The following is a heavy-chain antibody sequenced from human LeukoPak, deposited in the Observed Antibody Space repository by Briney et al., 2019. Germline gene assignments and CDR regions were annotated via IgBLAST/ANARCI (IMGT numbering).Heavy chain of an antibody. CDR2: TYYRSKWYY. CDR3: ARGATAHFDY. J-gene: IGHJ4*02. Sequence: SQTLSLTCAISGDSVSSNSVAWNWVRRSPSRGLEWLGRTYYRSKWYYDYAVSVKSRMTINPDTSKNQFSLQLNSVTPEDTAVYYCARGATAHFDYWGQGTLVTVSS. V-gene: IGHV6-1*01. CDR1: GDSVSSNSVA. D-gene: IGHD5-12*01.